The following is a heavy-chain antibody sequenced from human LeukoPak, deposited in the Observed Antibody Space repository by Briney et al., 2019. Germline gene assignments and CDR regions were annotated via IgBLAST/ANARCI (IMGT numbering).Heavy chain of an antibody. CDR2: ISYDGSNK. CDR3: ARLSYAAPAAAIPGGTIDY. Sequence: GGSLRPSCAASGFTFSSYAMHWVRQAPGKGLEWVAVISYDGSNKYYADSVKGRFTISRDNSKNTLYLQMNSLRAEDTAVYYCARLSYAAPAAAIPGGTIDYWGQGTLVTVSS. V-gene: IGHV3-30-3*01. CDR1: GFTFSSYA. J-gene: IGHJ4*02. D-gene: IGHD2-2*02.